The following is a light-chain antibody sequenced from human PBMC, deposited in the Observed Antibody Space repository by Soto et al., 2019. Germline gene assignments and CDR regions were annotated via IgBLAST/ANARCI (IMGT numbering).Light chain of an antibody. CDR3: EQYDGSPRT. Sequence: EIVLTQSPGTLSLSPGERATLSFRASQSVSSSSLAWYQQKRGQAPRLLIHDASSRATGIPDRFGGSGSGTDFTLTNSRLETDDFAVDYCEQYDGSPRTFGQGTKVEVK. CDR2: DAS. V-gene: IGKV3-20*01. J-gene: IGKJ1*01. CDR1: QSVSSSS.